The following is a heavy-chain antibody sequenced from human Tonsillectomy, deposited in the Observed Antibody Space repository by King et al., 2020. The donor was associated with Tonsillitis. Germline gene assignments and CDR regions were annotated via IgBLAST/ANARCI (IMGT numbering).Heavy chain of an antibody. J-gene: IGHJ4*02. CDR2: IKSKTDGGTT. CDR1: GFTFNNAW. D-gene: IGHD2-2*01. V-gene: IGHV3-15*07. CDR3: TTGIVVVPAAPYY. Sequence: QLVQSGGGLVKPGGSLRLSCAASGFTFNNAWMNWVRQAPGKGLEWVGRIKSKTDGGTTDYAAPVKGRSTISRDDSKNTLYLQMNSLKTGDTAVYYCTTGIVVVPAAPYYWGQGTLVTVSS.